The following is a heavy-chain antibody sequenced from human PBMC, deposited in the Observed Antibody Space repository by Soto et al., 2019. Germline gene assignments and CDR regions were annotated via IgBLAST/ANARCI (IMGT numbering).Heavy chain of an antibody. CDR2: MNPNSGNT. CDR1: GYTFTSYD. Sequence: QVQLVQSGAEVKKPGASVKVSCKASGYTFTSYDINWVRQATGQGLEWMGWMNPNSGNTGYAQKFQGRVTMTRNTSIRTAYMELSSLRSEDTAVYYCARDVDTAMVRIYYYYGMDVWGQGTTVTASS. D-gene: IGHD5-18*01. CDR3: ARDVDTAMVRIYYYYGMDV. J-gene: IGHJ6*02. V-gene: IGHV1-8*01.